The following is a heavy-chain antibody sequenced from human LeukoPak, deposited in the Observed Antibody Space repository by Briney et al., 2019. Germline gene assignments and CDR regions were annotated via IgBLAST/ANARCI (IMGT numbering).Heavy chain of an antibody. D-gene: IGHD1-26*01. CDR3: ARDFKWAFDY. Sequence: GGSLRLSCAASGFTFNDYSMNWVRQVPGKGLEWVSYIRSSDSTIYYADSVRGRFTISSDKAKNSLYLQMNSLRDEDTAVYYCARDFKWAFDYWGQGSLFTVSS. CDR2: IRSSDSTI. V-gene: IGHV3-48*02. CDR1: GFTFNDYS. J-gene: IGHJ4*02.